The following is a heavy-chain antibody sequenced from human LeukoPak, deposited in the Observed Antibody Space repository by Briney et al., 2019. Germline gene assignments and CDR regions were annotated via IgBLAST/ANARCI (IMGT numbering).Heavy chain of an antibody. J-gene: IGHJ4*02. CDR3: VRGYSGYPYYLDY. D-gene: IGHD5-12*01. CDR2: ISYSGST. CDR1: GGSISGYY. Sequence: SETLSLTCTDSGGSISGYYWTWIRQPPGKGLEWIGYISYSGSTSSHPSLKSRVTISLDTPKNQFSLKLTSVTAADTAVYYCVRGYSGYPYYLDYWGQGTLVTVSS. V-gene: IGHV4-59*12.